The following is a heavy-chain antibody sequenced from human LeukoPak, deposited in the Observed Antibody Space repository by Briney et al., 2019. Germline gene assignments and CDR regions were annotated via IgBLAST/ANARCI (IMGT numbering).Heavy chain of an antibody. CDR3: ARHGSASGWYRSHFDY. CDR1: GGSISSSSYY. D-gene: IGHD6-19*01. V-gene: IGHV4-39*01. Sequence: KPSETLSLTCTVSGGSISSSSYYWGWIRQPPGKGLEWIGSIYYSGSTYCSPSLKSRVTMSVDTSKNQFSLKLSSVTAADTAVYYCARHGSASGWYRSHFDYWGQGTLVTVSS. CDR2: IYYSGST. J-gene: IGHJ4*02.